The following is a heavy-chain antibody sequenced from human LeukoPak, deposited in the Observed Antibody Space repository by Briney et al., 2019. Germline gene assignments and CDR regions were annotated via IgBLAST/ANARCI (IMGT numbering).Heavy chain of an antibody. CDR1: GFTFGDYA. D-gene: IGHD1-26*01. Sequence: SLRLSCTASGFTFGDYAMSWVRQAPGKGLEWVGFIRSKAYGGTTEYAASVKGRFTISRDDSKSIAYLQMNSLKTEDTAVYYCTREVLIVGATTNYYYYMDVWGKGTTVTISS. J-gene: IGHJ6*03. CDR3: TREVLIVGATTNYYYYMDV. V-gene: IGHV3-49*04. CDR2: IRSKAYGGTT.